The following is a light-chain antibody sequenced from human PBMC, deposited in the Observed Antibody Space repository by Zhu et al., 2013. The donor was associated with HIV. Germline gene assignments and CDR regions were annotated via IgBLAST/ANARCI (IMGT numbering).Light chain of an antibody. Sequence: IQMTQSPSSLSASVGDRVTITCRATQDIANNLAWYQQKPGKAPTLLLYATSTLQPGVPSRFRGSGSGTGFTLTISNFQPDDVAVYYCQQYNNWPPYTFGQGTKLEIK. CDR1: QDIANN. CDR3: QQYNNWPPYT. V-gene: IGKV1-27*01. J-gene: IGKJ2*01. CDR2: ATS.